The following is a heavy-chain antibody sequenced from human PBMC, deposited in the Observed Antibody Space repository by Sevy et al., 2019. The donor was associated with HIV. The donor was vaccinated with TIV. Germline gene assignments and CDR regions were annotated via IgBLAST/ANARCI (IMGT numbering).Heavy chain of an antibody. CDR1: GFTFSNHL. Sequence: GGSLRVSCAASGFTFSNHLLHWVRQAPGKGLEWVAVISDDGNEKYYTDSVKGRFTISRDNSKNTLYLEMNSLKTEDTAVYYCVRDPVSYFEYSWAQNWLDPRGQGTLVTVSS. J-gene: IGHJ5*02. CDR2: ISDDGNEK. D-gene: IGHD3-9*01. CDR3: VRDPVSYFEYSWAQNWLDP. V-gene: IGHV3-30*04.